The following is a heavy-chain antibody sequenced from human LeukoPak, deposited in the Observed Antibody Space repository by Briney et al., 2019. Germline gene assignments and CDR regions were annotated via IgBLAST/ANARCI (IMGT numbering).Heavy chain of an antibody. J-gene: IGHJ5*02. CDR2: IYYSGST. D-gene: IGHD2-15*01. CDR1: GVSISSSSYY. CDR3: ARQAVVVVAATPSSGWFDP. V-gene: IGHV4-39*01. Sequence: SETLSLTCTVSGVSISSSSYYWGWMPPPPGKGLEWMGSIYYSGSTYYNPSLKSRVTISVDTSKNQFSLKLSSVTAADTAVYYCARQAVVVVAATPSSGWFDPWGQGTLVTVSS.